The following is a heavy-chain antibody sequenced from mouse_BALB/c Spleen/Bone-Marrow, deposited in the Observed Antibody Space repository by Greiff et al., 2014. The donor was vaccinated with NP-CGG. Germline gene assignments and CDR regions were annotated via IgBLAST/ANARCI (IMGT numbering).Heavy chain of an antibody. D-gene: IGHD1-2*01. CDR3: ARRQCMTTAAGFAY. CDR2: INPYNDGT. J-gene: IGHJ3*01. Sequence: VQLQQSGPELVKPGASVKMSCKASGYPFTSYVMHWVKQKPGQGLEWIGYINPYNDGTKYNEKFKGKATLTSDKSSSTAYMELSSLTSEDAAVDDGARRQCMTTAAGFAYWGQGTLVTGSA. CDR1: GYPFTSYV. V-gene: IGHV1-14*01.